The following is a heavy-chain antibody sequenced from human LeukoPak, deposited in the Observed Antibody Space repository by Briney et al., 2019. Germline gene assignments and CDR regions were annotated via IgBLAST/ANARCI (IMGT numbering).Heavy chain of an antibody. CDR2: ISSSSSYI. J-gene: IGHJ3*02. D-gene: IGHD6-19*01. V-gene: IGHV3-21*01. Sequence: GGSPRLSCAASGFTFSSYSMNWVRQAPGKGLEWVSSISSSSSYIYYADSVRGRFTISRDNAKNSLYLQMNSLRAEDMAVYYCARAGQWPSDAFDIWGQGTKVTVSS. CDR1: GFTFSSYS. CDR3: ARAGQWPSDAFDI.